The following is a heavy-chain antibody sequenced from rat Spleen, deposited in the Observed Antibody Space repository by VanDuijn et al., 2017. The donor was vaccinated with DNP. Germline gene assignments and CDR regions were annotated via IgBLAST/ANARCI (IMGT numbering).Heavy chain of an antibody. Sequence: EVQLVESGGGLVQPGGSLKLSCAASGFTFSDYYMAWVRQAPTKGLEWVASVSYDGDNTFYRDSVKGRFTVSRHNSENTLFLQMDSLRSEDTATYYCATRSPFAYWGQGLMVTVSS. CDR3: ATRSPFAY. D-gene: IGHD1-11*01. CDR2: VSYDGDNT. CDR1: GFTFSDYY. V-gene: IGHV5-20*01. J-gene: IGHJ2*01.